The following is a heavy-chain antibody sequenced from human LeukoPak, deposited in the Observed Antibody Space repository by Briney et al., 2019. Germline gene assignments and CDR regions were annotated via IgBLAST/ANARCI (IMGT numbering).Heavy chain of an antibody. CDR1: GGTFSSYA. CDR2: IIPILGIA. CDR3: ARGIAVVTATMGFDY. V-gene: IGHV1-69*04. J-gene: IGHJ4*02. Sequence: SVKVSCKASGGTFSSYAISWVRQAPGQGLEWMGRIIPILGIANYAQKFQGRVTITADKSTSTAYMELSSLRSEDTAVYYCARGIAVVTATMGFDYWGQGTLVTVSS. D-gene: IGHD2-21*02.